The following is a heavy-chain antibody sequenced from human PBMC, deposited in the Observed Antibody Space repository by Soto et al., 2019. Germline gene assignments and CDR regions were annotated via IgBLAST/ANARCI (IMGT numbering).Heavy chain of an antibody. V-gene: IGHV3-15*01. CDR3: TTGGFGVYYYYYGMDV. D-gene: IGHD3-10*01. Sequence: GGSLRLACIASGFTFSSNARVSWVRPAPGKGLEGGGRIKSKTDGGKTDYAAPLKSRCTISREDSKKTRNMQMKSLETDDQDGYYCTTGGFGVYYYYYGMDVWGQGTTVTVSS. CDR2: IKSKTDGGKT. J-gene: IGHJ6*02. CDR1: GFTFSSNAR.